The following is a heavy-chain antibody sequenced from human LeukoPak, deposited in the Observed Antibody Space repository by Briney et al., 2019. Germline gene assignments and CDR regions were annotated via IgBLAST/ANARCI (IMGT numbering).Heavy chain of an antibody. J-gene: IGHJ4*02. Sequence: SVKVSFKASGGTFSSYAISWVRQAPGQGLEWMGGIIPIFGTANYAQKFQGRVTITTDESTSTAYMELSSLRSEDTAVYYCASGGIAARVGGFDYWGQGTLVTVSS. CDR2: IIPIFGTA. CDR3: ASGGIAARVGGFDY. V-gene: IGHV1-69*05. D-gene: IGHD6-6*01. CDR1: GGTFSSYA.